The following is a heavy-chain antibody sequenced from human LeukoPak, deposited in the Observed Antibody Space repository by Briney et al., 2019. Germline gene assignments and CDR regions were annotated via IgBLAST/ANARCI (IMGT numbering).Heavy chain of an antibody. D-gene: IGHD3-16*01. J-gene: IGHJ3*02. V-gene: IGHV3-21*01. CDR3: ARDGSYDKDHVFDI. CDR2: IRSSNSYI. CDR1: GFTFSSYN. Sequence: GGSLRLSCAASGFTFSSYNMNWVRQAPGKGLEWVSSIRSSNSYIYYADSVKGRFTISRDNAKNSLYLQMNSLRAEDTAVYYCARDGSYDKDHVFDIWGQGTMATVSS.